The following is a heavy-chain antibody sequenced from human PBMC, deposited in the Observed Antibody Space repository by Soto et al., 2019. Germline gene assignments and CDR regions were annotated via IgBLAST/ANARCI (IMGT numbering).Heavy chain of an antibody. V-gene: IGHV3-64D*06. Sequence: HPGGSLRLSCSASGFTFSSYAMHWVRQAPGKGLEYVSAISSNGGSTYYADSVKGRFTISRDNSKNTLYLQMSSLRAEDTAVYYCVKDSNSDIVIRWGYNWFDPWGQGTLVTVPS. CDR1: GFTFSSYA. J-gene: IGHJ5*02. CDR2: ISSNGGST. D-gene: IGHD2-15*01. CDR3: VKDSNSDIVIRWGYNWFDP.